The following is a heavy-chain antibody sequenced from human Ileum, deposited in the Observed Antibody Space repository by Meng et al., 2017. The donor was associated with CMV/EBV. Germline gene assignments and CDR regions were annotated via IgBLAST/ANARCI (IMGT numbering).Heavy chain of an antibody. D-gene: IGHD3-16*01. V-gene: IGHV3-30*02. CDR3: AKDRLGGGYYYGMNV. J-gene: IGHJ6*02. CDR2: LPYDENNK. CDR1: GFTFSNYG. Sequence: GGSLRLPCAASGFTFSNYGMHWVRQAPGKGLEWVAFLPYDENNKYYADSVKDRLTISRDISKSTLYLQMNSLRPEDTAVYYCAKDRLGGGYYYGMNVWGRGTTVTVSS.